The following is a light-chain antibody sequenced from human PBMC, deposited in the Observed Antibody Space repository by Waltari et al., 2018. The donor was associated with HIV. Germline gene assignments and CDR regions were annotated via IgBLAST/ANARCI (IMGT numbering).Light chain of an antibody. J-gene: IGLJ2*01. Sequence: QSVLTQPPSASGTPEQRVTISCSGSTSNIGRNTVSWFQQFPGTAPKVLIYCKNHRPSGFPDRFAGSKSGTSASLAISGLQSEDEADYYCASWDDSLNGPVFGGGTKLTVV. CDR2: CKN. V-gene: IGLV1-44*01. CDR3: ASWDDSLNGPV. CDR1: TSNIGRNT.